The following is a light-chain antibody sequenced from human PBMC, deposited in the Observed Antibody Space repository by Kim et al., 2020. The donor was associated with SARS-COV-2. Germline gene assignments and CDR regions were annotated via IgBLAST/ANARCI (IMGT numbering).Light chain of an antibody. CDR1: SLRRYY. J-gene: IGLJ2*01. CDR3: NSRDTISKHVV. V-gene: IGLV3-19*01. Sequence: LGRTVRMPLQGVSLRRYYASWYQQKPGQAPLLVIYDKNIRPSGIPDRFSGSSSGNTASLTITGAQAEDEADYYCNSRDTISKHVVFGGGTKLTVL. CDR2: DKN.